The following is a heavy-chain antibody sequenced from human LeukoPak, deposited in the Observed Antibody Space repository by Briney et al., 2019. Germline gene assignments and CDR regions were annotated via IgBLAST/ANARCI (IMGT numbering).Heavy chain of an antibody. V-gene: IGHV4-59*12. CDR1: GGSISSYY. Sequence: PSETLSLTCTVSGGSISSYYWSWIRQPPGKGLEWIGYIYYSGSTNYNPSLKSRVTISVDRSKNQFSLKLSSVTAADTAVYYCARGAHLYDSSGYEAFDIWGQGTMVTVSS. CDR3: ARGAHLYDSSGYEAFDI. D-gene: IGHD3-22*01. J-gene: IGHJ3*02. CDR2: IYYSGST.